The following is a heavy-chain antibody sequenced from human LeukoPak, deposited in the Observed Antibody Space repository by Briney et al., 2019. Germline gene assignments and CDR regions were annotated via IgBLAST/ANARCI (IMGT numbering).Heavy chain of an antibody. CDR3: ARGGKRGSMIVVVRDY. CDR1: GGSISSSSYY. CDR2: IYYSGST. J-gene: IGHJ4*02. V-gene: IGHV4-39*01. D-gene: IGHD3-22*01. Sequence: NTSETLSLTCTVSGGSISSSSYYWGWIRQPPGKGLEWIVSIYYSGSTYYNPSLKSRFTISVDTSKNQFSLKLSSVTAADTAVYFCARGGKRGSMIVVVRDYWGQGTLVTVSS.